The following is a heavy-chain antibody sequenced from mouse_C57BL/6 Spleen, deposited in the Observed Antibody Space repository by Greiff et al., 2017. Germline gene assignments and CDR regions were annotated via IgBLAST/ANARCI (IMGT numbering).Heavy chain of an antibody. D-gene: IGHD2-3*01. CDR1: GYSFTDYN. CDR2: INPNYGTT. CDR3: ASPLPIYAGYYVYWYFDV. J-gene: IGHJ1*03. Sequence: EVQLQQSGPELVKPGASVKISCKASGYSFTDYNMNWVKQSNGKSLEWIGVINPNYGTTSYNQKFKGKATLTVDQSSSTAYMQLNSRTSEDSAVYYCASPLPIYAGYYVYWYFDVWGTGTTVTVSS. V-gene: IGHV1-39*01.